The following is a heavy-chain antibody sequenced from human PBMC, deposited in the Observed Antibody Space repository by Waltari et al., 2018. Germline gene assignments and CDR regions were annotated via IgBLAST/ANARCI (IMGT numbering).Heavy chain of an antibody. J-gene: IGHJ4*02. D-gene: IGHD1-26*01. Sequence: QVQLVQSGAEVKKPWASVRVSCKAPGYTFTSYGISVVRQAPGHGLEWMGWISAYNGNTNYAQKLQGRVTMTTDTSTSTAYMELRSLRSDDTAVYYCARDYLPFLIVGATTAVSDYWGQGTLVTVSS. CDR3: ARDYLPFLIVGATTAVSDY. CDR1: GYTFTSYG. V-gene: IGHV1-18*01. CDR2: ISAYNGNT.